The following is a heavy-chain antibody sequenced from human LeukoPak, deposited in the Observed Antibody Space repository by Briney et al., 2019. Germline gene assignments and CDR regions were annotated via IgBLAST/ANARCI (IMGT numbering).Heavy chain of an antibody. V-gene: IGHV4-34*12. Sequence: SETLSLTCAVYGGSFSGYYWTWIRQPPGKGLEWIGEIIDTGSTKYNSSLKSRVTISVDTSKNQFSLSLDSVTAADTAVYYCAKDHWGSSNYYYYMDVWGKGTTVTISS. CDR2: IIDTGST. CDR3: AKDHWGSSNYYYYMDV. CDR1: GGSFSGYY. J-gene: IGHJ6*03. D-gene: IGHD3-16*01.